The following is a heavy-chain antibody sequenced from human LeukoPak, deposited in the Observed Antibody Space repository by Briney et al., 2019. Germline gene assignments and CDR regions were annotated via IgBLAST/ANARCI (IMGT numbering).Heavy chain of an antibody. CDR3: ATPYNSSATWYYYYYMDV. CDR1: GGSISSSSYY. D-gene: IGHD6-13*01. CDR2: IYYSGST. Sequence: SETLSLTCTVSGGSISSSSYYWGWIRQPPGKGLEWIGSIYYSGSTYYNPSLKSRVTISVDTSKNQFSLKLSSVTPANTPGISCATPYNSSATWYYYYYMDVGGKGTTVTVSS. J-gene: IGHJ6*03. V-gene: IGHV4-39*01.